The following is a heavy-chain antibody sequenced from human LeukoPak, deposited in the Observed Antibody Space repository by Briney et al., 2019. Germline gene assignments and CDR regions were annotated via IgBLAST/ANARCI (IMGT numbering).Heavy chain of an antibody. CDR2: IKQDGSEK. Sequence: GGSLRLSCAASGFTFSSYWMSWVRQAPGKGLEWVANIKQDGSEKYYVDSVKGRFTISRDNAKNSLYLQMNSLRAEDPAVYYCARVGYCSSTSCLGGYDYWGQGTLVTVSS. CDR3: ARVGYCSSTSCLGGYDY. V-gene: IGHV3-7*01. CDR1: GFTFSSYW. D-gene: IGHD2-2*01. J-gene: IGHJ4*02.